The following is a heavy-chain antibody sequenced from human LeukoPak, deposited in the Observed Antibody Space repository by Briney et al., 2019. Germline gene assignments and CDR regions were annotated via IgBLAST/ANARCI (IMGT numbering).Heavy chain of an antibody. Sequence: ASVKVSCKASGGTFSSYAISWVRQAPGQGLEWMGGIIPIFGTANYAQKFQGRVTITADKSTSTAYMELSSLRSEDTAVYHCAGGYSGYDYYYYYYMDVWGQGTTVTVSS. D-gene: IGHD5-12*01. CDR3: AGGYSGYDYYYYYYMDV. V-gene: IGHV1-69*06. CDR1: GGTFSSYA. CDR2: IIPIFGTA. J-gene: IGHJ6*03.